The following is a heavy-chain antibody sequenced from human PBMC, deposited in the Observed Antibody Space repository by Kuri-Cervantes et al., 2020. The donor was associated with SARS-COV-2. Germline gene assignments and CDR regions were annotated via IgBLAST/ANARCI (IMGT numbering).Heavy chain of an antibody. J-gene: IGHJ4*02. CDR1: GFTFDDYA. CDR3: ARVDTAMVNDY. D-gene: IGHD5-18*01. Sequence: GGSLRLSCAASGFTFDDYAMHWVRQAPGKGLEWVSGISWNSGSIGYADSVKGRFTISRDNAKNSLYLQMNSLRAEDTAVYYCARVDTAMVNDYWGQGTLVTVSS. CDR2: ISWNSGSI. V-gene: IGHV3-9*01.